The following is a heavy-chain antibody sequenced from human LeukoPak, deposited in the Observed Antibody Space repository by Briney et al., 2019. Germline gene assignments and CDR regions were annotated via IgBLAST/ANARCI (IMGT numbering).Heavy chain of an antibody. J-gene: IGHJ4*02. CDR2: INPNNGGT. Sequence: ASVKVSCKTSGYTFTDYYTHWVRQAPGQGLEWMGRINPNNGGTNYAQKFQGRVTMTRDTSITTAYMELSRLRSDDTAMFYCVRSSGWYVDYWGQGTLVTVSS. D-gene: IGHD2-15*01. V-gene: IGHV1-2*06. CDR1: GYTFTDYY. CDR3: VRSSGWYVDY.